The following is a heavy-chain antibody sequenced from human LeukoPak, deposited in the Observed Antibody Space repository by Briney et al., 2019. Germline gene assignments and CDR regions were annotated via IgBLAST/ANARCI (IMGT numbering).Heavy chain of an antibody. CDR3: AEERGWAADCGGDCYTFDY. J-gene: IGHJ4*02. CDR2: ISGSGGST. D-gene: IGHD2-21*01. Sequence: GGSLRLSCAASGFTFSSYAMSWVRQAPGKGLEWVSAISGSGGSTHYADSVKGRFTISRDNSKNTLYLQMNSLRAEDTAGYYCAEERGWAADCGGDCYTFDYWGQGTLVTVSS. V-gene: IGHV3-23*01. CDR1: GFTFSSYA.